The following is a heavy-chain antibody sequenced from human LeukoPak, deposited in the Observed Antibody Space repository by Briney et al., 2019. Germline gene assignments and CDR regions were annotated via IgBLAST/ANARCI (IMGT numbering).Heavy chain of an antibody. CDR2: IIPIFGTA. D-gene: IGHD6-19*01. Sequence: SVKVSCKASGGTFSSYAISWVRQAPGQGLEWMGGIIPIFGTANYAQKFQGRVTITADESTSTAYMELSSLRSEDTAVYYCARARYKQWLVFDWFDPWGQGTLVTGSS. CDR3: ARARYKQWLVFDWFDP. J-gene: IGHJ5*02. CDR1: GGTFSSYA. V-gene: IGHV1-69*01.